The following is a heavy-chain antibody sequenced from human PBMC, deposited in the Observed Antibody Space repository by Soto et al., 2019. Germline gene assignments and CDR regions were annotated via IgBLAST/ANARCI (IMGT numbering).Heavy chain of an antibody. Sequence: QVQLVESGGGVVQPGRSLRLSCAASGFTFSSYGMHWVSQAPGKGLEWVGVIWYDGSNKYYADSVRGRFTISRDNSKNTRYRQMNSRRADDTALYYGARDKGCSGGSLHTPRYSYGMDVCVQGTTVTASS. CDR1: GFTFSSYG. V-gene: IGHV3-33*01. CDR2: IWYDGSNK. J-gene: IGHJ6*02. D-gene: IGHD2-15*01. CDR3: ARDKGCSGGSLHTPRYSYGMDV.